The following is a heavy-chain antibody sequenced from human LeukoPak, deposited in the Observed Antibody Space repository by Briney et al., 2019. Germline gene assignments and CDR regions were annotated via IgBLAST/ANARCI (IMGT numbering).Heavy chain of an antibody. Sequence: GGSLRLSCAASGFTFSSYSMNWVRQAPGKGLEWVSSISSSSSYIYYADSVKGRFTISRDNAKNPLYLQMNSLRAEDTAVYYCARGHYFDWLLYFDYWGQGTLVTVSS. CDR2: ISSSSSYI. J-gene: IGHJ4*02. CDR3: ARGHYFDWLLYFDY. V-gene: IGHV3-21*01. CDR1: GFTFSSYS. D-gene: IGHD3-9*01.